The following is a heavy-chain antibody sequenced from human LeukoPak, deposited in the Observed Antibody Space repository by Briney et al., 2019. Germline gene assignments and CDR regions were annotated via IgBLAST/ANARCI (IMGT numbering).Heavy chain of an antibody. V-gene: IGHV3-9*01. CDR1: GFTFDDYA. J-gene: IGHJ3*02. CDR3: AAWRGYCSSTSCSKDAFDI. CDR2: ISWNSGSI. D-gene: IGHD2-2*01. Sequence: GGSLRLSCAASGFTFDDYAMHWVRQAPGKGLEWVSGISWNSGSIGYADSVKGRFTISRDNAKNSLYLQMNSLRAEDTALHYCAAWRGYCSSTSCSKDAFDIWGQGTMVTVSS.